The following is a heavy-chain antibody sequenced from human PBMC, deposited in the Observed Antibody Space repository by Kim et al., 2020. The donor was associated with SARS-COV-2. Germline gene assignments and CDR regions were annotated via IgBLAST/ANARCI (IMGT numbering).Heavy chain of an antibody. CDR1: GYTFTSHY. CDR2: INTSGGRT. D-gene: IGHD2-15*01. V-gene: IGHV1-46*01. CDR3: ARVLSLVVWDH. Sequence: ASVKVSCKASGYTFTSHYVVWLRLAPGQGLEWMALINTSGGRTTYAQKFQGRVTVTTDTSTSTVYMNLGSLRSEDTAVYYCARVLSLVVWDHWGQGTLVT. J-gene: IGHJ4*02.